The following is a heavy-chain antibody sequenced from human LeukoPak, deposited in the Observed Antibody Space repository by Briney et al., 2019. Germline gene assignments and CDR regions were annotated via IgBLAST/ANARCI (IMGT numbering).Heavy chain of an antibody. CDR3: ARDLTATSGGWFDP. CDR1: DGSISSSNW. CDR2: IYHSGST. J-gene: IGHJ5*02. D-gene: IGHD3-10*01. Sequence: PSGTLSLTCAVSDGSISSSNWWSWVRQPPGKGLEWIGEIYHSGSTNYNPSLKSRVTISVDKSKNQFSLKLSSVTAADTAVYYCARDLTATSGGWFDPWGQGTLVTVSS. V-gene: IGHV4-4*02.